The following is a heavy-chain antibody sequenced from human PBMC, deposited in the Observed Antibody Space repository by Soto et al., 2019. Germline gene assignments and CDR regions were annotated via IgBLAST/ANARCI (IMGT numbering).Heavy chain of an antibody. CDR2: INPNGGST. Sequence: QVQLVQSGAEVEKPGASVKLSCKASGYTFTSYYIHWVRQAPGQGLEWIGIINPNGGSTNYAHNFKGRLTVTRDTSTATVYMELGALTSEDTAVYYCARGLGLGDYWGQGTLVTVSS. CDR1: GYTFTSYY. V-gene: IGHV1-46*01. J-gene: IGHJ4*02. D-gene: IGHD3-9*01. CDR3: ARGLGLGDY.